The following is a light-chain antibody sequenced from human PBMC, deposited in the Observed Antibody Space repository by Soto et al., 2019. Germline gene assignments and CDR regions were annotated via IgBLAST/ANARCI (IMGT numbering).Light chain of an antibody. CDR1: QSIGSS. J-gene: IGKJ2*01. V-gene: IGKV1-39*01. CDR2: AAS. CDR3: QPSDYSPMYT. Sequence: DIQMTQSPSSLSASVGDRVTITCRASQSIGSSLNWYQKKPGKAPKLLIYAASNLQSAVPSRFSGSGSGTDFTLSLSSLQPEDFSTYYCQPSDYSPMYTFGQGTDLQIK.